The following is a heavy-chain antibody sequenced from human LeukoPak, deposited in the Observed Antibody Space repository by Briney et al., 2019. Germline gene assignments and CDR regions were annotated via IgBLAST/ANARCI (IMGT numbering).Heavy chain of an antibody. V-gene: IGHV4-4*02. J-gene: IGHJ4*02. D-gene: IGHD5-12*01. CDR1: GDSISSSNW. CDR3: ATVEHGYAGYY. CDR2: IHHGGST. Sequence: SETLSLTCAVSGDSISSSNWWTWVRQPPGRGLEWIGEIHHGGSTHYNPSLKSRVTILVDKSNNQSSLMLSSVTAADTAVYYCATVEHGYAGYYWGQGTLVTVSS.